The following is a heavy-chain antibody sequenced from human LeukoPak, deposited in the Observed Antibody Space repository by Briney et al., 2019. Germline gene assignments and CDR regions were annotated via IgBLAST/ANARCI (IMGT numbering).Heavy chain of an antibody. Sequence: SETLSLTCTVSGGSISSSSYYWGWIRQPPGKGLEWIGSIYYSGSTYYNPSLKSRVTISVDTSKNQFSLKLSSVTAADTAVYYCAGDSSGTLNWFDPWGQGTLVTVSS. CDR2: IYYSGST. CDR3: AGDSSGTLNWFDP. V-gene: IGHV4-39*07. J-gene: IGHJ5*02. D-gene: IGHD6-19*01. CDR1: GGSISSSSYY.